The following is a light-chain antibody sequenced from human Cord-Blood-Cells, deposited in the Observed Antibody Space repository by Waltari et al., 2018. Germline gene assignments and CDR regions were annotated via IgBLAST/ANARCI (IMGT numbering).Light chain of an antibody. CDR2: ASS. J-gene: IGKJ2*01. V-gene: IGKV1-39*01. CDR1: PSISSY. Sequence: DIQMTQSPSSLSASVGDRVTITCRASPSISSYLNWYQQKPGKAPKLLIYASSSLQSGVPSSVSGSGSGTDFTLTISSLQPEDFATYYCQQSYSTPYTFGQGTKLEIK. CDR3: QQSYSTPYT.